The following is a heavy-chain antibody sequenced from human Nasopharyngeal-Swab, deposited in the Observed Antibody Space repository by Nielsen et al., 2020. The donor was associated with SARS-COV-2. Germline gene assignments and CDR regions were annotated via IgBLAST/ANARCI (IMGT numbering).Heavy chain of an antibody. D-gene: IGHD3-10*01. CDR2: IYYTGST. CDR3: ARGTNYYGSGDF. CDR1: GGSISSGDYY. V-gene: IGHV4-61*08. J-gene: IGHJ3*01. Sequence: SETLSLTCSVSGGSISSGDYYWSWIRPPPGKGLEWIGHIYYTGSTHYNPPLKSRVTISVDTSKNQFSLNLNSVTAADTAVYYCARGTNYYGSGDFWGQGTMVTVSS.